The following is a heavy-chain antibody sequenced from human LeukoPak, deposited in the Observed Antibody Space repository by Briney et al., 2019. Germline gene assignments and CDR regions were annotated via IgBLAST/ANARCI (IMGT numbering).Heavy chain of an antibody. J-gene: IGHJ4*02. Sequence: GGSLRLSCAASGFTFSSYAMSWVRQAPGKGLEWVSAISGSGGSTYYADSVKGRFTISRDNSKNTPYLQMNSLRAEDTAVYYCAKARNTMIVVPTGYWGQGTLVTVSS. D-gene: IGHD3-22*01. CDR3: AKARNTMIVVPTGY. V-gene: IGHV3-23*01. CDR1: GFTFSSYA. CDR2: ISGSGGST.